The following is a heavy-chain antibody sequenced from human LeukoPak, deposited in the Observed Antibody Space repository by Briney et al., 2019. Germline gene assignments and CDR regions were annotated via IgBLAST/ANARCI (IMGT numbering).Heavy chain of an antibody. CDR1: GFTFSSYS. D-gene: IGHD3-10*01. CDR3: ARAAWGSGSHNDY. V-gene: IGHV3-48*04. Sequence: GGSLRLSCVDSGFTFSSYSMNWVRQAPGKGLEWVSYISSSSSTIYYADSVKGRFTISRDNAKNSLYLQMNSLRAEDTAAYYCARAAWGSGSHNDYRRQGTLVTVSS. CDR2: ISSSSSTI. J-gene: IGHJ4*02.